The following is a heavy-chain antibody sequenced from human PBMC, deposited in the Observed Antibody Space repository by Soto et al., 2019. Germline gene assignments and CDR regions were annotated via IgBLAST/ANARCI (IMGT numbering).Heavy chain of an antibody. J-gene: IGHJ6*02. CDR3: ARAGCDGGSCYTLVGLRYGMDV. Sequence: QVQLVESGGGVVQPGRSLRLSCAASGFTFSNYAMYWVRQAPGKGLEWVAVLSYDGNNKYYADSVKGRFTISRDNSKNALSLQMTSRRVEDTAVYYCARAGCDGGSCYTLVGLRYGMDVWGQGTTVTVSS. CDR1: GFTFSNYA. V-gene: IGHV3-30-3*01. CDR2: LSYDGNNK. D-gene: IGHD2-15*01.